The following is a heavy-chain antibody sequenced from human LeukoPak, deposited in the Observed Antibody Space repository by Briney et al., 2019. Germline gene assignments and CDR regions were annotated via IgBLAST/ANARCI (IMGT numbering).Heavy chain of an antibody. J-gene: IGHJ4*02. CDR1: GFTFSSYG. V-gene: IGHV3-30*18. Sequence: PGRSLRHSCAASGFTFSSYGMHWVRQAPGKGLEWVAVISYDGSNKYYADSVKGRFTISRDNSKNTLYLQMNSLRAEDTAVHYCANGIVATTGFDYWGQGTLVTVSS. CDR2: ISYDGSNK. CDR3: ANGIVATTGFDY. D-gene: IGHD5-12*01.